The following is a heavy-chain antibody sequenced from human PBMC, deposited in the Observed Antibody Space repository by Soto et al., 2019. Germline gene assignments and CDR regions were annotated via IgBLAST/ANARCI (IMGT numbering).Heavy chain of an antibody. D-gene: IGHD3-22*01. J-gene: IGHJ5*02. V-gene: IGHV4-39*01. CDR3: ARGPNMIVEQIGWFDP. CDR1: GGSISSSSYY. Sequence: SETLSLTCTVSGGSISSSSYYWGWIRQPPGKGLEWIGSIYYSGGTYYNPSLKSRVTISVDTSKNQFSLKLSSVTAADTAVYYCARGPNMIVEQIGWFDPWGQGTLVTVSS. CDR2: IYYSGGT.